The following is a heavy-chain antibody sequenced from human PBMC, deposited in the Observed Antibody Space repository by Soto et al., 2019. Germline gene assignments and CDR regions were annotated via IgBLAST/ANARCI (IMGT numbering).Heavy chain of an antibody. CDR3: ARESVITFGGVDY. Sequence: PSETLSLTCTVSGGSVSSGSYYWSWIRQPPGKGLEWIGYIYYSGSTNYNPSLKSRVTISVDTSKNQFSLKLSSVTAADTAVYYCARESVITFGGVDYWGQGTLVTVS. J-gene: IGHJ4*02. CDR1: GGSVSSGSYY. D-gene: IGHD3-16*01. CDR2: IYYSGST. V-gene: IGHV4-61*01.